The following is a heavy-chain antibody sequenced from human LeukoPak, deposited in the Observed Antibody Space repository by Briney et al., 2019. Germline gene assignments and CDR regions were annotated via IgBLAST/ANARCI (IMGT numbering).Heavy chain of an antibody. CDR2: ISGTSNYI. D-gene: IGHD4-17*01. CDR1: GFTFSSYT. V-gene: IGHV3-21*01. Sequence: GGSLRLSCAASGFTFSSYTMNWVRQAPGKGLEWVSSISGTSNYIYYADSVKGRFTIPRDNAKNSLYLQMNSLRAEDTGVYYCARDVTTVTPFDYWGQGTLVTVSS. CDR3: ARDVTTVTPFDY. J-gene: IGHJ4*02.